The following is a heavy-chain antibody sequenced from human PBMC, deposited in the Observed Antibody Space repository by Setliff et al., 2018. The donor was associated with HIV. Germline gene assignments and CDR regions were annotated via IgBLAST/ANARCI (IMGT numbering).Heavy chain of an antibody. CDR3: ARQKTVTTYFDY. J-gene: IGHJ4*02. CDR1: GGSISSSSSF. Sequence: SETLSLTCTVSGGSISSSSSFWGWIRQPPGKGLEWIGSIYYSGSTCYNPSLQSRVTISVDTSKNQFSLKLSSVTAADTAVYYCARQKTVTTYFDYWGQGTLVTVSS. V-gene: IGHV4-39*01. CDR2: IYYSGST. D-gene: IGHD4-17*01.